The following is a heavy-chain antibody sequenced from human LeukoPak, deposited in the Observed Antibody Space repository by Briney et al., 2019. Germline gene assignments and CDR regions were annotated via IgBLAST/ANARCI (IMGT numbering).Heavy chain of an antibody. CDR2: ISAYNGNT. CDR1: GYTFTTYG. CDR3: ARDLIAVRPGWFDP. V-gene: IGHV1-18*01. D-gene: IGHD6-6*01. Sequence: ASVEVSCKASGYTFTTYGISWVRQAPGQGLEWMGWISAYNGNTNYAQQFQGRVTMTTDTSMSTAYMELRSLRSDDTAAYYCARDLIAVRPGWFDPWGQGSLVTVSS. J-gene: IGHJ5*02.